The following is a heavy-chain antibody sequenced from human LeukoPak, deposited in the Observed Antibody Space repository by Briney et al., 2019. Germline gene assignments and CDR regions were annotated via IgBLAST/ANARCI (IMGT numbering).Heavy chain of an antibody. CDR3: ARRHSGSYYGKHWFDP. Sequence: SETLSLTCNVSGGSIRSSSYKWGWIRQPPGKPLGWIWSVYYSGGTYYNPSLKSRATISVDTSKNQFSLILNSVTATDTAVYYCARRHSGSYYGKHWFDPWGQGTLVTVSS. J-gene: IGHJ5*02. V-gene: IGHV4-39*01. CDR1: GGSIRSSSYK. D-gene: IGHD1-26*01. CDR2: VYYSGGT.